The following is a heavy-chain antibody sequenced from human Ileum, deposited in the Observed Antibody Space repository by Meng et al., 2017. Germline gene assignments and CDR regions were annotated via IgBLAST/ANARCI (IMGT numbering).Heavy chain of an antibody. CDR1: GFTFSEFW. CDR3: AGGAGWLVDY. D-gene: IGHD6-19*01. CDR2: IKKDGSEK. J-gene: IGHJ4*02. V-gene: IGHV3-7*04. Sequence: GESLKISCAASGFTFSEFWMNWFRQAPGKGLEWVANIKKDGSEKYYMDSVRGRFTISRDNAKNSQYLEMNSLTFDDTAVYYCAGGAGWLVDYWGQGTLVTCSS.